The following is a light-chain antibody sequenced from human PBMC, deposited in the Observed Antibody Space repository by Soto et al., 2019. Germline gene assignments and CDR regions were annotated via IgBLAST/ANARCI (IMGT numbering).Light chain of an antibody. CDR1: QNIAKY. Sequence: DIQMTQPPSSLSASVGDRVTITCRASQNIAKYLTWFQQKPGKAPKLLIYAASSLQSGVPSRFSGSGSGTEFTLTISSLQPEDFATYYCQQLNSYQWTFGQGTKVDIK. CDR3: QQLNSYQWT. J-gene: IGKJ1*01. V-gene: IGKV1-17*01. CDR2: AAS.